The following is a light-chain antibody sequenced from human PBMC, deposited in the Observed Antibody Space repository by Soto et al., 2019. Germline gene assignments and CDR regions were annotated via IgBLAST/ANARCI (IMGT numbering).Light chain of an antibody. Sequence: DMQMTHSPSALSASVVYRVTITCQASQDINDYLNWYQQKPGKAPQLLIYDSSNLETGVPSRFSGSGSGTDFTLTISSLQPEDVATFYCQQYHTLFTFGPGTKVDI. CDR2: DSS. CDR1: QDINDY. CDR3: QQYHTLFT. V-gene: IGKV1-33*01. J-gene: IGKJ3*01.